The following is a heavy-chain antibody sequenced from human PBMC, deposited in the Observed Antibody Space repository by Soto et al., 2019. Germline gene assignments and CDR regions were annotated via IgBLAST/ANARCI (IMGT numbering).Heavy chain of an antibody. D-gene: IGHD3-16*01. CDR1: GFSFNIFA. CDR2: ISWNSGSI. J-gene: IGHJ6*02. CDR3: AKDLITFGGVIIGAGMDV. V-gene: IGHV3-9*01. Sequence: GGSLRLSCAASGFSFNIFAMNWVRQAPGKGLEWVSGISWNSGSIGYADSVKGRFTISRDNAKNSLYLQMNSLRAEDTALYYCAKDLITFGGVIIGAGMDVWGQGTTVTVSS.